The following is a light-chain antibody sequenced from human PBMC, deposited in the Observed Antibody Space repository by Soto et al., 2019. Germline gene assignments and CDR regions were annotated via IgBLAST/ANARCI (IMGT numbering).Light chain of an antibody. J-gene: IGKJ1*01. CDR2: DAS. CDR1: QSVSSY. CDR3: QQRSNWPPST. Sequence: EIVLTQSPATLSLSPGERATLSCRASQSVSSYLAWYQQKPGQAPRLLIYDASNRATGIPARFSGSGSGTDFTLTISSLEPEDFAVYYCQQRSNWPPSTFGQRTKVDIK. V-gene: IGKV3-11*01.